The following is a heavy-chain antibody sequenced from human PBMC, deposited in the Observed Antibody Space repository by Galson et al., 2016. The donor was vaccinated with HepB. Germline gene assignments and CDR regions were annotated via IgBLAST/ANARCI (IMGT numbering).Heavy chain of an antibody. CDR3: ARYDGIWTGSQFDY. CDR1: GYSLTSHY. J-gene: IGHJ4*02. D-gene: IGHD3-9*01. Sequence: SVKVSCKAFGYSLTSHYMHWVRQAPGHGLEWMGTIYPSVGRTSYAQTFQGRITMTRDTSTSTVYLELSNLRSEDTAVYYRARYDGIWTGSQFDYWGQGTLVTVSS. CDR2: IYPSVGRT. V-gene: IGHV1-46*01.